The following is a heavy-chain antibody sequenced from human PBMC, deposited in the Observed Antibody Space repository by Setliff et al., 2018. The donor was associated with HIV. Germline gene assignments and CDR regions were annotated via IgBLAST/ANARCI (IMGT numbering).Heavy chain of an antibody. J-gene: IGHJ4*02. D-gene: IGHD2-2*01. CDR1: GFTLSDHH. CDR2: ISHSGGTI. V-gene: IGHV3-11*01. Sequence: GGSLRLSCAASGFTLSDHHMNWIRRAPGKGLEWVSYISHSGGTIKYADFVRGRFTIYRDIAKSSLYLQMDSLIAEDTAVYYCTSGALLPTVDYWGRGTLVTVSS. CDR3: TSGALLPTVDY.